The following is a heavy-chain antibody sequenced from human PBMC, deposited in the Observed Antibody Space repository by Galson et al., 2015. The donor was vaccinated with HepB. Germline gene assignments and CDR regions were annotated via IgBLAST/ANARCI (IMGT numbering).Heavy chain of an antibody. CDR2: ISKSATAT. V-gene: IGHV3-23*01. Sequence: LRLSCAASGFTFSSFAMSWVRQPPGKGLEWVSSISKSATATYYVDSVKGRFTISRDDSKRTLYLQMNGLRAEDTAIYYCATGFKLAGAAWGQGTLVTVSS. J-gene: IGHJ5*02. CDR3: ATGFKLAGAA. CDR1: GFTFSSFA. D-gene: IGHD6-19*01.